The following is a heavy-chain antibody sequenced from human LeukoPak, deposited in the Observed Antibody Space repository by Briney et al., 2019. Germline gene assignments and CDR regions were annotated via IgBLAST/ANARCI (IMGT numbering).Heavy chain of an antibody. V-gene: IGHV4-59*12. J-gene: IGHJ5*02. CDR2: IYYSGST. CDR3: ARDPSMSWGIDP. CDR1: GGSISNYY. Sequence: PSETLSLTCTVSGGSISNYYWSWIRQPPGKGLEWVGYIYYSGSTNYNPSLKSRVTISVDTSKNQFSLKLSSVTAADTAVYYCARDPSMSWGIDPWGQGTLVTVSS. D-gene: IGHD7-27*01.